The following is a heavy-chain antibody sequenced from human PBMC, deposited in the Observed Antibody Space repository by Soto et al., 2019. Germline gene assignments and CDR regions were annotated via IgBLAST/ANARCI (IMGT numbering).Heavy chain of an antibody. V-gene: IGHV1-2*02. J-gene: IGHJ6*02. CDR2: INPNSGGT. D-gene: IGHD3-3*01. CDR1: GYTFTGHY. Sequence: ASVEVSCQASGYTFTGHYMHWVRQAPGQGLEWMGWINPNSGGTNYAQKLQGRVTMTRDTSISTAYMELSRLRSDATAVDYCARDFWRRYLSYYDYYYGMDVWGQGTAVTVSS. CDR3: ARDFWRRYLSYYDYYYGMDV.